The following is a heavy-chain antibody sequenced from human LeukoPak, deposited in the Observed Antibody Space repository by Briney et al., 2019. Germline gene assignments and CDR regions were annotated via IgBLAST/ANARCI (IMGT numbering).Heavy chain of an antibody. CDR3: ARGNRGSYSGYYYGMDV. D-gene: IGHD1-26*01. Sequence: GGSLRLSCAASGLSFSIYGMHWVRQAPGKGLEWVASIRYDGSNKYLADSVKGRFTISRDNSKNTLYLQMNSLRAEDTAVYYCARGNRGSYSGYYYGMDVWGQGTTVTVSS. J-gene: IGHJ6*02. CDR2: IRYDGSNK. CDR1: GLSFSIYG. V-gene: IGHV3-30*02.